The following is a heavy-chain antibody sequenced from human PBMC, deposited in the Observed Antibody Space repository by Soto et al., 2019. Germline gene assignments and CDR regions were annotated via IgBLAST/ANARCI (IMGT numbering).Heavy chain of an antibody. CDR1: GGSISSSSYY. Sequence: SETLSLTCTVSGGSISSSSYYWGWIRQPPGKGLEWIGSIYYSGSTYYNPSLKSRVTISVDTSKNQFSLKLSSVTAADTAVYYCARVPVGSSGWYLDYWGQGTLVTVSS. CDR2: IYYSGST. D-gene: IGHD6-19*01. CDR3: ARVPVGSSGWYLDY. V-gene: IGHV4-39*01. J-gene: IGHJ4*02.